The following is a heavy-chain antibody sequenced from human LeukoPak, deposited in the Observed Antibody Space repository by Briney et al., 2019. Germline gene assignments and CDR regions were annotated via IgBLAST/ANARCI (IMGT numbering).Heavy chain of an antibody. CDR3: ARGQIMITFGGVIAINWFDP. J-gene: IGHJ5*02. CDR1: GDSISTYY. Sequence: PSETLSLTCTVSGDSISTYYWSWIRQPPGKGLEWIGYIYYSGSTNYNPSLKSRVTISVDTSKNQFSLNLSSVPAADTAVYYCARGQIMITFGGVIAINWFDPWGQGTLVTVSS. CDR2: IYYSGST. V-gene: IGHV4-59*01. D-gene: IGHD3-16*02.